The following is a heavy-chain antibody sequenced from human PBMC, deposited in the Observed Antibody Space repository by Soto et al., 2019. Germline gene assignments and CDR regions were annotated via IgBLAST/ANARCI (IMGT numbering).Heavy chain of an antibody. CDR3: ARTRAVSSDGDAGIAPSARRLGATRAHGPVDY. CDR2: INHSGST. CDR1: GGSFSGYY. D-gene: IGHD6-13*01. V-gene: IGHV4-34*01. Sequence: SETLSLTCPVYGGSFSGYYWSWISQPPGKGLEGIGEINHSGSTNYNPSLKSRVTISVDTSKNQFSLKLSSVTAADTAVYYCARTRAVSSDGDAGIAPSARRLGATRAHGPVDYWGQGTLVTVSS. J-gene: IGHJ4*02.